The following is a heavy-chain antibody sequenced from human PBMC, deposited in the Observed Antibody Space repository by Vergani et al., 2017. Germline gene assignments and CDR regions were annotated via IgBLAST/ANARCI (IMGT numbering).Heavy chain of an antibody. Sequence: EVQLLESGGGLVQPGGSLRLSCAASGFTFSSYAMSWVRQAPGKGLEWVSAISGSGGSTYYADSVKGRFTISRDNSKNTLYLQMNSLRAEDTAVYYCARQKATMFGVVTPYYFDYWGQGTLVTVSS. J-gene: IGHJ4*02. D-gene: IGHD3-3*01. V-gene: IGHV3-23*01. CDR1: GFTFSSYA. CDR3: ARQKATMFGVVTPYYFDY. CDR2: ISGSGGST.